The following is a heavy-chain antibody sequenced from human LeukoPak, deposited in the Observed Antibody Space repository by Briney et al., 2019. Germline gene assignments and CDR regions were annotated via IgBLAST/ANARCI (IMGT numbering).Heavy chain of an antibody. J-gene: IGHJ3*02. CDR2: IKQDGSEK. Sequence: PGGSLRLSCAASGFTFSSYWMSWVRQAPGKGLEWVANIKQDGSEKYYVDSVKGRFTISRDNAKNSLYLQMNSLRAEDTAVYYCARVLEWELPRAFDIWGQGTMVTVSS. D-gene: IGHD1-26*01. CDR1: GFTFSSYW. V-gene: IGHV3-7*01. CDR3: ARVLEWELPRAFDI.